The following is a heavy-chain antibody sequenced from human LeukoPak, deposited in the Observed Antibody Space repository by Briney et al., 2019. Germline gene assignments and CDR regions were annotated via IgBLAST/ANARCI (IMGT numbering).Heavy chain of an antibody. Sequence: PSETLSLTCTVSGDSITTSYFWGWIRQPPGKGLEWIASILYGGSTYYNPSLQSRVTISVDTSKNQFSLRLSSVTAADTAVYYCARGRQDVTMIVVVMTAVSYYLDVWGKGTTVTVS. CDR3: ARGRQDVTMIVVVMTAVSYYLDV. J-gene: IGHJ6*03. V-gene: IGHV4-38-2*02. CDR1: GDSITTSYF. D-gene: IGHD3-22*01. CDR2: ILYGGST.